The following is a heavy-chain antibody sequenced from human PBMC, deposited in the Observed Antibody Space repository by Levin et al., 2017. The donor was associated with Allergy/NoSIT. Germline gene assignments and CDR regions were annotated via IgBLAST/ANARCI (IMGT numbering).Heavy chain of an antibody. CDR2: ILYDGSDK. CDR3: SKGPIEMAVPHYFDY. CDR1: GFTFSNFA. J-gene: IGHJ4*02. V-gene: IGHV3-30*18. Sequence: GGSLRLSCAASGFTFSNFAMYWVRQAPGKGLEWVAAILYDGSDKYYADSVKGRFTISRDNSNNTLSLQMNGLRPDDTAVYFCSKGPIEMAVPHYFDYWRQGTLVTVSS. D-gene: IGHD5-24*01.